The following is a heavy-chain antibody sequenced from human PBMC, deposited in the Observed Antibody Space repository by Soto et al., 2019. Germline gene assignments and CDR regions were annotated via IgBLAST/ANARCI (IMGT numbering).Heavy chain of an antibody. Sequence: LRLSCAASGITFSSYGMHWVRQAPGKGLGWVAVILYDGSKKYYADSVKGRFTISRDNSKNALYLQMSSLRAEDTALYYCVKDGSSGWPYFDDMDVWGRGTTVTVSS. D-gene: IGHD6-19*01. CDR3: VKDGSSGWPYFDDMDV. V-gene: IGHV3-30*18. CDR2: ILYDGSKK. J-gene: IGHJ6*02. CDR1: GITFSSYG.